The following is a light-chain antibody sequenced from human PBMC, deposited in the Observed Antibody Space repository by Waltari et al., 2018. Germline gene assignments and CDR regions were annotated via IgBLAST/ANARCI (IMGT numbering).Light chain of an antibody. V-gene: IGKV3-20*01. Sequence: EIVLTQSPGTLSLSPGEGATVSCRASQSASSTYLAWYQHKPGQAPRLLIYGASKRATGTPDRFSGSGSGTDFTLTISRLETEDFAVYYCQHYGTSSYTFGQGTKLEIK. CDR3: QHYGTSSYT. CDR1: QSASSTY. CDR2: GAS. J-gene: IGKJ2*01.